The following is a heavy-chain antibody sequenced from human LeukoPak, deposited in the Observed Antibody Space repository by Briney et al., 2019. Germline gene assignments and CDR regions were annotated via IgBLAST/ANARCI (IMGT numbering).Heavy chain of an antibody. D-gene: IGHD2-2*02. V-gene: IGHV3-11*01. CDR3: AKDQVVPAAIYWFDP. CDR1: GFTLTDNY. J-gene: IGHJ5*02. CDR2: INNVGNII. Sequence: SGGSLRLSCAASGFTLTDNYMSWIRQAPGKGLEWVAYINNVGNIIYYADSVKGRFTISRDNAKQSLYLQMNSLRAEDTAVYYCAKDQVVPAAIYWFDPWGQGTLVTVSS.